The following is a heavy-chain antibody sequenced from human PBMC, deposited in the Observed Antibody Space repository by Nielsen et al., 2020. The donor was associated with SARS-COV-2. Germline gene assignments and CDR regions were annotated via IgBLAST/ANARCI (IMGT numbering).Heavy chain of an antibody. CDR3: AKDSGIAVAGTSPFDY. CDR2: ISYDGSNK. J-gene: IGHJ4*02. CDR1: GFTFSSYG. Sequence: LKISCAASGFTFSSYGMHWVRQAPGKGLEWVAVISYDGSNKYYADSVKGRFTISRDNSKNTLYLQMNSLRAEDTAVYYCAKDSGIAVAGTSPFDYWGQGTLVTVSS. D-gene: IGHD6-19*01. V-gene: IGHV3-30*18.